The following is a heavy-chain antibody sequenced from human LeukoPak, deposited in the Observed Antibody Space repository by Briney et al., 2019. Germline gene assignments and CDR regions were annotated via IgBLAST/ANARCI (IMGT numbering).Heavy chain of an antibody. D-gene: IGHD6-19*01. CDR3: ARDFLTGYSSGWFLVPGY. Sequence: ASVKFSCKASGYTFTSYGISWVRQAPGQGLEWMGWISAYNGNTNYAQKLQGRVTMTTDTSTSTAYMELRSLRSDDTAVYYCARDFLTGYSSGWFLVPGYWGQGTLVTVSS. CDR2: ISAYNGNT. V-gene: IGHV1-18*01. CDR1: GYTFTSYG. J-gene: IGHJ4*02.